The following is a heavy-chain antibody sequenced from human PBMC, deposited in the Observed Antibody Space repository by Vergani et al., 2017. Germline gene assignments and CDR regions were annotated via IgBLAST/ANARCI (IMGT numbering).Heavy chain of an antibody. CDR1: GYTFTSYA. CDR2: INTNTGNP. Sequence: QVQLVQSGAEVKKPGASVKVSCKASGYTFTSYAMNWVRQAPGQGLEWMGWINTNTGNPTYAQGFTGRFVFSLDTSVSTAYLQISSLKAEDTAVYYCARWGGRRDGYNWNWFDPWGQGTLVTVSS. D-gene: IGHD5-24*01. J-gene: IGHJ5*02. CDR3: ARWGGRRDGYNWNWFDP. V-gene: IGHV7-4-1*02.